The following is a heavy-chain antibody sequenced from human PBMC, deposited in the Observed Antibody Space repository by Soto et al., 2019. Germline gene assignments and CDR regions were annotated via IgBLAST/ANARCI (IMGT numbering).Heavy chain of an antibody. CDR1: GGTFSGSS. D-gene: IGHD1-26*01. Sequence: QVQLVQSGAEVEKPGSSVKVSCKASGGTFSGSSIDWVRQAPGQGLEWMGSIIPVFGSTTYTQKFQDRVTITADTSTSTVYMELSNLRSEDTAIYYCTREVLGRGIVSWGQGTLLIVSS. CDR3: TREVLGRGIVS. V-gene: IGHV1-69*06. CDR2: IIPVFGST. J-gene: IGHJ4*02.